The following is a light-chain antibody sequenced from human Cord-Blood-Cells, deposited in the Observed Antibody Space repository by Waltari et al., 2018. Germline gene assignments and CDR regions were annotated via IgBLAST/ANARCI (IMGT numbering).Light chain of an antibody. Sequence: QSALTQPASVSGSPGQSITISCTGTSRDVGLYNLVSWHQQHPGKAPKLMIYEGSKRPSGVSNRFSGSKSGNTASLTISGLQAEDEADYYCCSYAGSSTWVFGGGTKLTVL. J-gene: IGLJ3*02. CDR3: CSYAGSSTWV. V-gene: IGLV2-23*01. CDR1: SRDVGLYNL. CDR2: EGS.